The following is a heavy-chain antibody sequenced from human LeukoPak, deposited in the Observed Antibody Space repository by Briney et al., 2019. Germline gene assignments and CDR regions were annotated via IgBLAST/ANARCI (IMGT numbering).Heavy chain of an antibody. V-gene: IGHV4-34*01. J-gene: IGHJ6*02. CDR2: INRSGST. CDR3: ARGWDPRGYSYGEKHYGMDV. Sequence: SETLSLTCAVYGGSFSGYYWSWIRQPPGKGLEWIGEINRSGSTNYNPSLKSRVTISVDTSKNQFSLKLSSVTAADTAVYYCARGWDPRGYSYGEKHYGMDVWGQGTTVTVSS. D-gene: IGHD5-18*01. CDR1: GGSFSGYY.